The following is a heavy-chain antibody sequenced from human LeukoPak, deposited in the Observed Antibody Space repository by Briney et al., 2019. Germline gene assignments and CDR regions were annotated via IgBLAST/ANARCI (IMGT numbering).Heavy chain of an antibody. CDR1: GFTFCRYA. V-gene: IGHV3-23*01. CDR2: ISGSGGGT. CDR3: AKIADYDILSYYYYMDV. J-gene: IGHJ6*03. D-gene: IGHD3-9*01. Sequence: GGTLRLSCAASGFTFCRYAMSWVRQAPGKGLEWVSAISGSGGGTYYADAVKGRFTISRDNSKNTLYLQMNSLRAEDTAVYYCAKIADYDILSYYYYMDVWGKGTTVTISS.